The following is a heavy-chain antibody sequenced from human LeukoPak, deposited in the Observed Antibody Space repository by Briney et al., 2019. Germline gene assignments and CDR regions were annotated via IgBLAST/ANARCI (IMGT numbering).Heavy chain of an antibody. D-gene: IGHD3-10*01. J-gene: IGHJ3*02. Sequence: GGSLRLSCAASGFTFSSYGMHWVRQAPGKGLEWVAFIRYDGGNKYYADSVKGRFTISRDNSKNTLYLQMNSLRAEDTAVYYCAKDWTTSDYYDIWGQGTMVTVSS. CDR2: IRYDGGNK. CDR3: AKDWTTSDYYDI. CDR1: GFTFSSYG. V-gene: IGHV3-30*02.